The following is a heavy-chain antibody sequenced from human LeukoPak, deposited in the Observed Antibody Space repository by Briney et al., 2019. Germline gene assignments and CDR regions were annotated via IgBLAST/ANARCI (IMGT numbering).Heavy chain of an antibody. J-gene: IGHJ4*02. D-gene: IGHD3-10*01. CDR2: IYYSGST. Sequence: PSETLSLTCTVSGGSISSSSYYWGWIRQPPGKGLEWIVSIYYSGSTYYNPSLKSRVTISVDTSKNQFSLKLSSVTAADTAVYYCARGTLPSITMVRGVIITYDYWGQGTLVTVSS. V-gene: IGHV4-39*07. CDR3: ARGTLPSITMVRGVIITYDY. CDR1: GGSISSSSYY.